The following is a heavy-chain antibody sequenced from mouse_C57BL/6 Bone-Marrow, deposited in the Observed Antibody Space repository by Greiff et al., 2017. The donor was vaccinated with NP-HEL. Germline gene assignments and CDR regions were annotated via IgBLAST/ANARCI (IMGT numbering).Heavy chain of an antibody. CDR1: GFTFSSYC. V-gene: IGHV5-6*01. J-gene: IGHJ3*01. Sequence: EVMLVESGGDLVKPGGSLKLSCAASGFTFSSYCMSWVRQTPDKGLEWVATISRGGSYNYSPDSVKGRCTISRVNDNNTLCVQMSSLKTEDTAMYCCARHVDGYCPNPEVAYWGQGTLVTVSA. CDR3: ARHVDGYCPNPEVAY. D-gene: IGHD2-3*01. CDR2: ISRGGSYN.